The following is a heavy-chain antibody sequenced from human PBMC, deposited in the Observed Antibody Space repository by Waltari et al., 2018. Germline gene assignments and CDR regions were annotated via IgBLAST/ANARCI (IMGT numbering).Heavy chain of an antibody. J-gene: IGHJ4*02. CDR1: GFTFTSYG. D-gene: IGHD6-13*01. CDR2: ISAYNGNT. CDR3: ARDKSVYSYQPIDY. Sequence: QVQLVQSGAEVKKPGASVKVPCKSSGFTFTSYGISWVRQAPGQGLEWMGWISAYNGNTNSAQKLQGRVPMTTDTSTSTAYMELRSLRSDDTAVYYCARDKSVYSYQPIDYWGQGTLVTVSS. V-gene: IGHV1-18*01.